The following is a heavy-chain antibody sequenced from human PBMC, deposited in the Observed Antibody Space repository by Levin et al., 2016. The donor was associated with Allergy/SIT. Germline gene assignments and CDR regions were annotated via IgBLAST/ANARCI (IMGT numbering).Heavy chain of an antibody. Sequence: SETLSLTCTVSGGSISSYYWSWIRQPPGKGLEWIGYISDSGSTNYNPFFKTRVTISLDTSKNQFSLKLTSVTAADTATYYCARVEEYYYGSGTNPQTWLDPWGQGTLVTVSS. J-gene: IGHJ5*02. CDR2: ISDSGST. CDR1: GGSISSYY. V-gene: IGHV4-59*01. D-gene: IGHD3-10*01. CDR3: ARVEEYYYGSGTNPQTWLDP.